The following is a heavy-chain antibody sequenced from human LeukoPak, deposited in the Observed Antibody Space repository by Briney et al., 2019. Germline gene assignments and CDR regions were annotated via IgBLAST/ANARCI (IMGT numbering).Heavy chain of an antibody. D-gene: IGHD1-26*01. CDR3: ARERSYVARPGGNGYFDD. Sequence: SETLSLTCNVSGGSISAGHFWTWIRQHREKGLEWIGNTYYNGNTNYNPSLKSRLTISVDTSKNQFSLKLRSVTAADTAVYYCARERSYVARPGGNGYFDDWGREPWSPSPQ. CDR2: TYYNGNT. CDR1: GGSISAGHF. J-gene: IGHJ4*02. V-gene: IGHV4-31*03.